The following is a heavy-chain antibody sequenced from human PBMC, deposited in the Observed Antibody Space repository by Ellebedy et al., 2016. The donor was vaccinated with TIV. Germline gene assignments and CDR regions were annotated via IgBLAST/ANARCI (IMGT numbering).Heavy chain of an antibody. CDR2: ISISGTTL. V-gene: IGHV3-48*01. CDR1: GFTLSNSG. Sequence: GESLKISXAAPGFTLSNSGMTWVRQAPGRGLEWVSYISISGTTLYYADSVRGRFTISRDNAKNSLYLRMNSLRADDTAMYYCAREIIYGGYYFDYWGQGTLVTVSS. J-gene: IGHJ4*02. D-gene: IGHD4-23*01. CDR3: AREIIYGGYYFDY.